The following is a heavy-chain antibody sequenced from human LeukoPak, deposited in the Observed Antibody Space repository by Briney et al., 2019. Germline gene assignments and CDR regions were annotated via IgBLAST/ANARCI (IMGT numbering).Heavy chain of an antibody. D-gene: IGHD3-22*01. CDR3: AREGYYDTL. CDR1: GYSFTSYW. J-gene: IGHJ4*02. Sequence: KISCKGSGYSFTSYWISWVRQAPGQGLEWMGGIIPIFGTANYAQKFQGRVTITADESTSTAYMELSSLRSEDTAVYYCAREGYYDTLWGQGTLVTVSS. V-gene: IGHV1-69*01. CDR2: IIPIFGTA.